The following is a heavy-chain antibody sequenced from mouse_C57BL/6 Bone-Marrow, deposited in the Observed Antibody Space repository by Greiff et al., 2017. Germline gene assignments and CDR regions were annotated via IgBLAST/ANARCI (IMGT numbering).Heavy chain of an antibody. CDR1: GYSITSGYY. J-gene: IGHJ3*01. V-gene: IGHV3-6*01. Sequence: EVKLVESGPGLVKPSQSLSLTCSVTGYSITSGYYWNWIRQFPGNKLEWMGYISYDGSNNYNPSLKNRISITRDTSKNQFFLKLNSVTTEDTATYYCARENDYGSLYWGQGTLVTVSA. CDR2: ISYDGSN. CDR3: ARENDYGSLY. D-gene: IGHD1-1*01.